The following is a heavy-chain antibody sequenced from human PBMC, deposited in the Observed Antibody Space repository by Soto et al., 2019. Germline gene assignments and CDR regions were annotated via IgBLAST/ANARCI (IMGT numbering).Heavy chain of an antibody. CDR1: GGSINSSNYY. Sequence: SETLSLTCTIFGGSINSSNYYWGWVRQPPGKGLEWIGFFYHTGSLYYNPSLKSRVTISSDTSKSHLSLRLRSVTAADAGVYYCARRAMTVAGPYYYAMDVWGPGTTVTVSS. D-gene: IGHD6-19*01. CDR3: ARRAMTVAGPYYYAMDV. V-gene: IGHV4-39*02. J-gene: IGHJ6*02. CDR2: FYHTGSL.